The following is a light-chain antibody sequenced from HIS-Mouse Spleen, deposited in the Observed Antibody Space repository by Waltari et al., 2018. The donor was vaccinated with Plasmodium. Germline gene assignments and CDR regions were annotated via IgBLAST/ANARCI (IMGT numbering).Light chain of an antibody. CDR2: QDS. J-gene: IGLJ2*01. CDR3: QAWDSSTVV. CDR1: KLGDKY. V-gene: IGLV3-1*01. Sequence: SYELTQPPSVSVSPGQTASITCSGDKLGDKYACWYQQKPGQSPLLVIYQDSKRPSGIPERLSGSNSGNTATLTISGTQAMDEADYYCQAWDSSTVVFGGGTKLTVL.